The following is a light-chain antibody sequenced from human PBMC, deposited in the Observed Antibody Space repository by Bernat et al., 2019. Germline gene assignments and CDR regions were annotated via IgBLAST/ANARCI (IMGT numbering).Light chain of an antibody. CDR3: QQYGDSLLT. J-gene: IGKJ4*01. CDR1: QTVRSNY. CDR2: DVS. V-gene: IGKV3D-20*01. Sequence: EIVLTQSPATLSLSPGERATLSCGASQTVRSNYIAWYQQQPGLAPRLLIRDVSSRATGIPDRFSGSGSGTDFTLIISRLEPEDFAVYFCQQYGDSLLTFGGGTKVAIK.